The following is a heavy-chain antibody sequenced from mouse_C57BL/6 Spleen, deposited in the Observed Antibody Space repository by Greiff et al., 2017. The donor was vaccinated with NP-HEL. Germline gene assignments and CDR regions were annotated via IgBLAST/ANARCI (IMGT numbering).Heavy chain of an antibody. CDR3: ARSRYEYDRDYFDY. CDR1: GYTFTDYY. V-gene: IGHV1-26*01. D-gene: IGHD2-4*01. J-gene: IGHJ2*01. Sequence: EVQLQQSGPELVKPGASVKISCKASGYTFTDYYMNWVKQSHGKSLEWIGDINPNNGGTSYNQKFKGKATLTVDKSSSTAYMELRSLTSEDSAVYYCARSRYEYDRDYFDYWGQGTTLTVSS. CDR2: INPNNGGT.